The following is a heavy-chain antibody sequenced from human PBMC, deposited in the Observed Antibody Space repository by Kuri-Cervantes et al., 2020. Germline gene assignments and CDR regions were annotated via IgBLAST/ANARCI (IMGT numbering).Heavy chain of an antibody. CDR3: ARGHPVTFGGVPLAFDI. D-gene: IGHD3-16*01. J-gene: IGHJ3*02. V-gene: IGHV4-61*01. Sequence: SETLSLTCTVSGGSVSSGSYYWSWIRQPPGKGLEWIGYIYYSGSTYYNPSLKSRVTISVDTSKNQFSLKLSSVTAADTAVYYCARGHPVTFGGVPLAFDIWGQGTMVTVSS. CDR1: GGSVSSGSYY. CDR2: IYYSGST.